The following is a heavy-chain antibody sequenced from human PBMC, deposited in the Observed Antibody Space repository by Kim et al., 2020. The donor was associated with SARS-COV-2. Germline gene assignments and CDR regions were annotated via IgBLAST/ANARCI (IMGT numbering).Heavy chain of an antibody. CDR2: IQYNGNT. V-gene: IGHV4-39*01. CDR3: VRPVGGESGFVWFDP. Sequence: SETLSLTCSVSGGSISSVSNFWGWVRQSPGKALEWIGNIQYNGNTFYNPSVRGRVTISVDTSKNQFSMRLTYVTAADSAVYYCVRPVGGESGFVWFDPWGQGTLVTVAS. CDR1: GGSISSVSNF. J-gene: IGHJ5*02. D-gene: IGHD3-10*01.